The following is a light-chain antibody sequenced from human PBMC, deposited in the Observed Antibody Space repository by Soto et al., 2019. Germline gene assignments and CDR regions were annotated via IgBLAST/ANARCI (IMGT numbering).Light chain of an antibody. V-gene: IGKV1-39*01. CDR1: QSITNS. CDR3: QQGHSMPFT. Sequence: DIQMTQSPSSLSASVGDRVTITCRASQSITNSLNWYQHKPGKAPTLVVYAASGLQSGVPSRFSGSGSGTDFTLTISSLQPEDFATYFCQQGHSMPFTFGPGTKVDIK. J-gene: IGKJ3*01. CDR2: AAS.